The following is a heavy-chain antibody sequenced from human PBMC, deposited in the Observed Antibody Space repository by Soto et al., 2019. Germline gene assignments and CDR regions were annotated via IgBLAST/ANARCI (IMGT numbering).Heavy chain of an antibody. CDR2: IIPIFGTA. CDR3: ARESAYQLLLSDDAFDI. Sequence: GASVKVSCKASGGTFSSYAISWVRQAPGQGLEWMGGIIPIFGTANYAQKFQGRVTITADESTSTAYMELSSLRSEDTAVYYCARESAYQLLLSDDAFDIWGQGTMVTVSS. CDR1: GGTFSSYA. D-gene: IGHD2-2*01. J-gene: IGHJ3*02. V-gene: IGHV1-69*13.